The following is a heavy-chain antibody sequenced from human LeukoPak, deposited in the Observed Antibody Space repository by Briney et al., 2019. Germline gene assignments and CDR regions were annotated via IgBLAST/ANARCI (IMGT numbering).Heavy chain of an antibody. CDR1: GYTFTGYY. CDR3: TRDGGYGDYVYYYYMGV. V-gene: IGHV1-2*06. CDR2: INPNSGGT. D-gene: IGHD4-17*01. Sequence: ASVKVSCKASGYTFTGYYMHWVRQAPGQGLEWMGRINPNSGGTNYAQKFQGRVTMTRDTSISTAYMELNRLRSDDTAVYYCTRDGGYGDYVYYYYMGVWGKGTTVTVSS. J-gene: IGHJ6*03.